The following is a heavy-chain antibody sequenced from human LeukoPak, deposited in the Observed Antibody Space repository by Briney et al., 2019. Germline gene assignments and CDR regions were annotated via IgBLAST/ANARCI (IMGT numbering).Heavy chain of an antibody. CDR1: GGSISNYA. Sequence: GSSVKVSCKTSGGSISNYAISWVRQAPGQGLEWIGVIIPIFGTSNYAQKFQGRVTITADKSTNTAYMELSSLRSEDTAVYYCARVAAAIPRWYFDLWGRGTLVTVSS. J-gene: IGHJ2*01. D-gene: IGHD2-2*01. V-gene: IGHV1-69*06. CDR2: IIPIFGTS. CDR3: ARVAAAIPRWYFDL.